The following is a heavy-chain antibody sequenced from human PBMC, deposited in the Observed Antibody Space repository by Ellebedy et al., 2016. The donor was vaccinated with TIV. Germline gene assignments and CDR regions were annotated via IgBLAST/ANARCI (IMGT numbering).Heavy chain of an antibody. CDR2: INPSGGST. CDR3: TCLQLGIADYFDY. V-gene: IGHV1-46*01. J-gene: IGHJ4*02. D-gene: IGHD6-13*01. Sequence: ASVKVSCKASGYTFTKYYMHWVRQAPGQGLEWMGMINPSGGSTSYAQKFQGRVTMTRDTSTSTIYMELSSMRSEDTAVYYCTCLQLGIADYFDYWGQGALVTVSS. CDR1: GYTFTKYY.